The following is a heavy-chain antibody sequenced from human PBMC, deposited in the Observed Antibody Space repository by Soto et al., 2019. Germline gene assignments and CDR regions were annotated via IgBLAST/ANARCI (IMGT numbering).Heavy chain of an antibody. J-gene: IGHJ6*03. CDR1: GGSISSGGYY. Sequence: SETLSLTCTVSGGSISSGGYYWSWIRQHPGKGLEWIGYIYYSGSTYYNPSLKSRVTISVDTSKNQFSLKLSSVTAADTAVYYCAISTDSYCSGGSCPTRSYYYMDVWGKGTTVTVSS. CDR2: IYYSGST. V-gene: IGHV4-31*03. D-gene: IGHD2-15*01. CDR3: AISTDSYCSGGSCPTRSYYYMDV.